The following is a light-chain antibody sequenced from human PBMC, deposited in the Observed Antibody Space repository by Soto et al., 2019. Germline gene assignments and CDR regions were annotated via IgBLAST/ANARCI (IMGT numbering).Light chain of an antibody. V-gene: IGLV2-8*01. CDR2: EVT. CDR3: SSHAGIINVV. Sequence: QSVLTQPPSASGSPGQSVTIACTGTSSDVGGYNYVSWYQQHPGKAPKLMIYEVTKRPSGVPDRFSGSKSGNTASLTVSGLLAEDEDDYYCSSHAGIINVVFGGGTQLTVL. CDR1: SSDVGGYNY. J-gene: IGLJ3*02.